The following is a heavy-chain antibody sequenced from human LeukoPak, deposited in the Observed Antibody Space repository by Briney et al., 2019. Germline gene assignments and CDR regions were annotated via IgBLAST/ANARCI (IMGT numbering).Heavy chain of an antibody. J-gene: IGHJ4*02. CDR3: AKVGFSEMEWLLYSDH. CDR1: GFTFSGYW. Sequence: GGSLRLSCTGSGFTFSGYWMHWVRQAPGKGLVWVSRINSDGSDMSYADSVKGRFTISRDNAKNTVYLQMNSLRAEDTAVYYCAKVGFSEMEWLLYSDHWGQGTLVTVSS. V-gene: IGHV3-74*01. CDR2: INSDGSDM. D-gene: IGHD3-3*01.